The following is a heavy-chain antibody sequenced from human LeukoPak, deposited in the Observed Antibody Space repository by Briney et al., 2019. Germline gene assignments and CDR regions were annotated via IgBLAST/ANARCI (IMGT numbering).Heavy chain of an antibody. CDR3: ARYDNSGYSPFDP. CDR2: IYYSGST. CDR1: GGSISSSSYY. J-gene: IGHJ5*02. Sequence: SETLSLTCTVSGGSISSSSYYWGWIRQPPGKGLEWIGSIYYSGSTYYNPSLKSRVTISVDTSKNQFSLKLSSVTAADTAVYYCARYDNSGYSPFDPWGQGTLVTVSS. V-gene: IGHV4-39*01. D-gene: IGHD3-22*01.